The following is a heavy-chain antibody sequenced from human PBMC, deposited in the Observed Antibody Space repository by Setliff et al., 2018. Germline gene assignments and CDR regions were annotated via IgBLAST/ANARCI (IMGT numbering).Heavy chain of an antibody. Sequence: SETLSLTCAAYGGTFSDYHWTWIRQSPEKGLEWIGEINHRGSTNYNQSLKSRVTISIDTSRDQFSLKLISMIAADTAVYYCARLRGIAVPGAPKYYSPGYWGQGTLVTVSS. V-gene: IGHV4-34*01. CDR3: ARLRGIAVPGAPKYYSPGY. CDR1: GGTFSDYH. J-gene: IGHJ4*02. D-gene: IGHD6-19*01. CDR2: INHRGST.